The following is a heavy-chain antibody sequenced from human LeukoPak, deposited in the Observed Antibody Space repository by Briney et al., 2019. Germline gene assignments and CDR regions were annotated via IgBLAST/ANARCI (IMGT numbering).Heavy chain of an antibody. CDR3: ARERLVRGLIDY. Sequence: SETLSLTCTVSGYSISSGYFWGWIRQPPGKGLEWIGSIYHSGSTYYNPSLKSRVTISVDTSKNQFSLKLSSVTAADTAVYYCARERLVRGLIDYWGQGTLVTVSS. V-gene: IGHV4-38-2*02. CDR1: GYSISSGYF. J-gene: IGHJ4*02. CDR2: IYHSGST. D-gene: IGHD6-19*01.